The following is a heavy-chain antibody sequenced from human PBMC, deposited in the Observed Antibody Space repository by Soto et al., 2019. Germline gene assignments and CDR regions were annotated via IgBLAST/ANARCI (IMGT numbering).Heavy chain of an antibody. Sequence: PSETLSLTCAVYGGSFSGYYWSWIRQPPGKGLEWIGEINHSGSTNYNPSLKSRVTISVDTSKNQFSLKLSSVTAADTAVYYCARESGRGETNYYDSSGDLGSHRSRYGMDVWGQGTTVTVSS. CDR3: ARESGRGETNYYDSSGDLGSHRSRYGMDV. J-gene: IGHJ6*02. CDR2: INHSGST. D-gene: IGHD3-22*01. CDR1: GGSFSGYY. V-gene: IGHV4-34*01.